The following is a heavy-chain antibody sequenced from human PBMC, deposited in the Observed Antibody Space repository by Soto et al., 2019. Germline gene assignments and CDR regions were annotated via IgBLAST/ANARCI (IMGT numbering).Heavy chain of an antibody. CDR1: GYSFSSYW. Sequence: LGEALKIPCECSGYSFSSYWIAWVRQMTGKGLEWMGIIYPGDSDNRYSTSFQGQVTISADKSIRTAYLQWSSLKASETAMYYCARTSSGWFYLEYWGQGTLVTVSS. CDR3: ARTSSGWFYLEY. D-gene: IGHD6-19*01. J-gene: IGHJ4*02. CDR2: IYPGDSDN. V-gene: IGHV5-51*01.